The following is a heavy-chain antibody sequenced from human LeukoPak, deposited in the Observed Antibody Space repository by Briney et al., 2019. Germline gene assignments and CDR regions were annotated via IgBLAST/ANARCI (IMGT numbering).Heavy chain of an antibody. CDR3: AKRVAGAMTGMDV. CDR2: ITSSGGET. J-gene: IGHJ6*02. CDR1: GFTFSSFG. D-gene: IGHD6-13*01. Sequence: TGGSLRLSCAASGFTFSSFGMSWVRQAPGKGLEWVSLITSSGGETFYEDSVKGRFTISRDNSKKTLYLEMNSLRGEDTAVYYCAKRVAGAMTGMDVWGQGTRSPSP. V-gene: IGHV3-23*01.